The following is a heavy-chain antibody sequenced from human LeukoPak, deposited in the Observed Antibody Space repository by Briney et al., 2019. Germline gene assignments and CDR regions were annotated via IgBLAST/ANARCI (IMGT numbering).Heavy chain of an antibody. J-gene: IGHJ4*02. CDR1: GYTFTTYG. CDR3: ARDFRYCSSTSCYTFDY. D-gene: IGHD2-2*02. CDR2: ISAYNGDT. Sequence: ASVKVSCKASGYTFTTYGISWVRQAPGQGLEWMGWISAYNGDTNYAQKLQGRVTMTTDTSTSTAYMELRSLRSEDTAVYYCARDFRYCSSTSCYTFDYWGQGTLVTVSS. V-gene: IGHV1-18*01.